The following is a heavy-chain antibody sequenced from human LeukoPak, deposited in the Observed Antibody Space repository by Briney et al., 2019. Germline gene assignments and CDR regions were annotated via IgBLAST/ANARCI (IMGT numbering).Heavy chain of an antibody. J-gene: IGHJ4*02. V-gene: IGHV1-8*01. CDR3: ARALRGVYYDSSGYSY. CDR1: GYTFTSYD. Sequence: ASVKVSCKASGYTFTSYDINWVRQATGQGLEWRGWMNPNSGNTGYAQKFQGRVTMTRNTSISTAYMELSSLRSEDTAVYYCARALRGVYYDSSGYSYWGQGTLVTVSS. CDR2: MNPNSGNT. D-gene: IGHD3-22*01.